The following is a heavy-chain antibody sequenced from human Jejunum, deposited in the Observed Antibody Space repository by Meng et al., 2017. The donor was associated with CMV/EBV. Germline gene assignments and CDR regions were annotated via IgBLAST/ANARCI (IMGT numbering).Heavy chain of an antibody. J-gene: IGHJ4*02. D-gene: IGHD2-8*01. CDR3: AREFTNGWQPFDF. CDR1: AGVFNNFA. Sequence: VLLRQSGLEVHRPGSSVRPSCQSSAGVFNNFALAGVRQAPWQGLEWMGGIIAVLRTPNYAPKFQGSLTITADASTDTTYMELSSLTSEDTAVYFCAREFTNGWQPFDFWGQGTLVTVSS. CDR2: IIAVLRTP. V-gene: IGHV1-69*12.